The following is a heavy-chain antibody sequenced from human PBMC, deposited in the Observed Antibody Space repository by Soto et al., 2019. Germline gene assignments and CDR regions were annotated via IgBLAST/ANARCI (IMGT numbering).Heavy chain of an antibody. Sequence: ASETLSLTCSVSGVSVSSGSYYWSWIRQPPGKGLEWIGYVYYSGGTNYNPSLKSRVTMSVDTSKNQFSLKLSSVTAADAAVYYCARILRSTAVDYWGQGTLVTVSS. CDR2: VYYSGGT. J-gene: IGHJ4*02. V-gene: IGHV4-61*01. D-gene: IGHD2-15*01. CDR3: ARILRSTAVDY. CDR1: GVSVSSGSYY.